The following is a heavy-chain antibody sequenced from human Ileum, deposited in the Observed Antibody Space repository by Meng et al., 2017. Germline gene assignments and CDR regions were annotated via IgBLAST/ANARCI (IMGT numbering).Heavy chain of an antibody. Sequence: QLMQWGAGMLKPSETLSLTCNVYGDSFTDYYWNWIRQPPGKGLEWTGEIHYSGSTNYNPSLESRVTISEDTSQKQFSLRLSSVTAADTAVYYCARRIRGGSYLGWGQGTLVTVSS. CDR2: IHYSGST. J-gene: IGHJ4*02. CDR3: ARRIRGGSYLG. CDR1: GDSFTDYY. D-gene: IGHD1-26*01. V-gene: IGHV4-34*01.